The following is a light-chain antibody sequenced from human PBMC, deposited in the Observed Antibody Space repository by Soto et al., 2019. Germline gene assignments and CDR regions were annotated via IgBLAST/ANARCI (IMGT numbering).Light chain of an antibody. V-gene: IGKV3-20*01. CDR2: GAS. CDR1: QSVSSSY. Sequence: EIVLTQSPGTLSLSPGERATLSCRASQSVSSSYLAWFQQKPGQAPRLLIYGASSRATGIPDRFSGRGSGTDFTLTISRLEPEDLAVYYCQQYGGSPWTIGQGTKVEIK. CDR3: QQYGGSPWT. J-gene: IGKJ1*01.